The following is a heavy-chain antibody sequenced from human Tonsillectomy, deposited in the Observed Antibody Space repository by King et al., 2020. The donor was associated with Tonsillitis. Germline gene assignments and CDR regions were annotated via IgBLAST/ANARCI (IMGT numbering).Heavy chain of an antibody. D-gene: IGHD3-16*01. J-gene: IGHJ4*02. CDR1: GFTFSSYS. CDR3: AREEGEGFDY. Sequence: EVQLVESGGGLVKPGGSLRLSCAASGFTFSSYSMNWVRQAPGKGLEWVSSIIGMGSYIYYADSVKGRFTISRDNAKNSLYLQMNSLRAEDTAVYYCAREEGEGFDYWGQGTLVAVSS. CDR2: IIGMGSYI. V-gene: IGHV3-21*01.